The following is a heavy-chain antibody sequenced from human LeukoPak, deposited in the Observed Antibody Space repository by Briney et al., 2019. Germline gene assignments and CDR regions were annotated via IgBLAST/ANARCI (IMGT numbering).Heavy chain of an antibody. V-gene: IGHV4-39*07. J-gene: IGHJ6*03. CDR2: IYYSGST. D-gene: IGHD5-12*01. CDR3: AGSGYVGYYYMDV. CDR1: GGSISSSSYY. Sequence: LETLSLTCTVSGGSISSSSYYWGWIRQPPGKGLEWIGSIYYSGSTYYNPSLKSRVTISVDTSKNQFSLKLSSVTAADTAVYYCAGSGYVGYYYMDVWGKGTTVTVSS.